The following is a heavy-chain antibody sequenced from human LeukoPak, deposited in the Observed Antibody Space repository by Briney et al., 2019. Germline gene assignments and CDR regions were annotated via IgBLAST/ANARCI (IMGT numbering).Heavy chain of an antibody. V-gene: IGHV3-53*01. J-gene: IGHJ4*02. CDR3: ARDRDGVSFDF. CDR2: MYSGGST. D-gene: IGHD3-3*01. Sequence: GGSLRLSCATSGFTVRSNFMSWVRQAPGKGLEWVANMYSGGSTDYADSVKGRFTISKDSSRNTLYLQMNSLRVEDTALHYCARDRDGVSFDFWGRGTLVTVSS. CDR1: GFTVRSNF.